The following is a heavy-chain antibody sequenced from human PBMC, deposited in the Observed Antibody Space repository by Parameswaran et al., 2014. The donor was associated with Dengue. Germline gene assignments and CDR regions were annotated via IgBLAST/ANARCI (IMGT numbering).Heavy chain of an antibody. V-gene: IGHV7-4-1*02. Sequence: WVRQAPGQGLEWMGWINTNTGNPTYAQGFTGRFVFSLDTSVSTAYLQISSLKAEDTAVYYCARDWVHGNGYNFGYWGQGTLVTVSS. D-gene: IGHD5-24*01. CDR2: INTNTGNP. CDR3: ARDWVHGNGYNFGY. J-gene: IGHJ4*02.